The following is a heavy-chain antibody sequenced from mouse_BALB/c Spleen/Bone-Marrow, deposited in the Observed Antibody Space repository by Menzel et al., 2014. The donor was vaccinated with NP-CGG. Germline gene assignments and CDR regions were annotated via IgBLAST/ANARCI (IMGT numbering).Heavy chain of an antibody. CDR1: GYTFTDYW. Sequence: QVQLQQSGTELVRPGTSVKISCKTSGYTFTDYWLGWVKQRPGHGLEWIGGIYPGGEKFKGKATLTADTSSSTAYMQLSSLTSEDSAVYFCARIYGSSIYYAMDYWGQGTSVTVSS. D-gene: IGHD1-1*01. J-gene: IGHJ4*01. CDR2: IYPGG. V-gene: IGHV1-63*02. CDR3: ARIYGSSIYYAMDY.